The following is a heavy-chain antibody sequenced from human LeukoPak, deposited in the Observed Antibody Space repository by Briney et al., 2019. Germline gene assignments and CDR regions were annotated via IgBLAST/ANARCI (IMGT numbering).Heavy chain of an antibody. D-gene: IGHD3-22*01. J-gene: IGHJ4*02. CDR3: ARETYSYDSSGYYYPSGFDY. V-gene: IGHV3-48*01. CDR1: GFTFSNYA. Sequence: GGSLRLSCAASGFTFSNYAMRWVRQAPGKGLEWVSYISSGSITIYYADSVKGRFTISRDNAQNSLYLQMNSLRAEDTAEYYCARETYSYDSSGYYYPSGFDYWGQGTLVTVSS. CDR2: ISSGSITI.